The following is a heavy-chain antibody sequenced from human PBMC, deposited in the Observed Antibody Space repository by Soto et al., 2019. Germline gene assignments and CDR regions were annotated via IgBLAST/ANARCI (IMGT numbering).Heavy chain of an antibody. CDR3: ARESSTSGAFDI. D-gene: IGHD2-2*01. V-gene: IGHV1-18*01. J-gene: IGHJ3*02. CDR1: GYTFTSYG. Sequence: ASVKVSCTASGYTFTSYGISWVRQAPGQGLEWMGWISAYNGNTNYAQKLQGRVTMTTDTSTSTAYMELRSLGSDDTAVYYCARESSTSGAFDIWGQGTMVTVSS. CDR2: ISAYNGNT.